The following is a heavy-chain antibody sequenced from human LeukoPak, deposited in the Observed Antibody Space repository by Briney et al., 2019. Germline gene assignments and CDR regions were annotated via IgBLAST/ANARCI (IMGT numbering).Heavy chain of an antibody. V-gene: IGHV1-2*02. Sequence: ASVKVSCKASGYTFTGYYMHWVRQAPGQGLEWMGWINPNSGGTNYAQKFQGRVTMTRDTSISTAYMELSRLRSDDTAVYYCARVGDGIAAAGNFDYWGQGTLVTVSS. J-gene: IGHJ4*02. CDR2: INPNSGGT. CDR1: GYTFTGYY. CDR3: ARVGDGIAAAGNFDY. D-gene: IGHD6-13*01.